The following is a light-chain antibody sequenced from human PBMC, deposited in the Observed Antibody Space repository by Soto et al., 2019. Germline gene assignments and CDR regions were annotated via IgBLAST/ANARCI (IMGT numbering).Light chain of an antibody. J-gene: IGKJ1*01. CDR3: QKYNSGPWT. CDR2: AAS. Sequence: DIQMTQSPSSLSASVGGRVTITCRASQGISNYLAWYQQKPGQVPKLLIYAASTLHTGVPSRFSGSGSGTDFTLTISSLQPEDVATYYCQKYNSGPWTFGQGTKVDIK. V-gene: IGKV1-27*01. CDR1: QGISNY.